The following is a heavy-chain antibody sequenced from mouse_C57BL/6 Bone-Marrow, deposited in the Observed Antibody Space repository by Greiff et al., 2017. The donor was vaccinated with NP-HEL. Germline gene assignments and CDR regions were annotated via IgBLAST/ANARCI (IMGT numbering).Heavy chain of an antibody. Sequence: QVQLQQPGAELVKPGASVKMSCKASGYTFTSYWITWVKQRPGQGLEWIGDIYPGSGSTNYNEKFKSKATLTVDTSSSTAYMQLSSLTSEDSAVYYCARALLFLAWFAYWGQGTLVTVSA. D-gene: IGHD2-12*01. CDR3: ARALLFLAWFAY. J-gene: IGHJ3*01. CDR2: IYPGSGST. CDR1: GYTFTSYW. V-gene: IGHV1-55*01.